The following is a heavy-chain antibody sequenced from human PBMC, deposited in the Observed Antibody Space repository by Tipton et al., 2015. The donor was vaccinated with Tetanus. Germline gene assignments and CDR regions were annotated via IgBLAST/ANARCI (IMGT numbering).Heavy chain of an antibody. CDR2: ISGGGVST. D-gene: IGHD6-13*01. CDR3: ARAFFAAATS. Sequence: SLRLSCAASGFTFSSYAMNWVRQAPGKGLEWVSAISGGGVSTYYADSVKGRFTISRDNSKNTLYLQMNSLRDDDTAVYYCARAFFAAATSWGQGTLVTVSS. CDR1: GFTFSSYA. J-gene: IGHJ5*02. V-gene: IGHV3-23*01.